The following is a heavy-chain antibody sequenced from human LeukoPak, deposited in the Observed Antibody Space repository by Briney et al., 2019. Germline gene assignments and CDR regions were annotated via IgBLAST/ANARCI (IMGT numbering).Heavy chain of an antibody. J-gene: IGHJ4*02. V-gene: IGHV3-23*01. D-gene: IGHD3-22*01. CDR3: AKAYYDSSGYYSFDY. CDR2: ISGSGAST. Sequence: GGSLRLSCAASGFTFGSCAMSWVRQAPGKGLEWVSGISGSGASTYYADSVRGRFTISRDNSKNTLYLQMNSLRAEDTAVYYCAKAYYDSSGYYSFDYWGQGTLVTVSS. CDR1: GFTFGSCA.